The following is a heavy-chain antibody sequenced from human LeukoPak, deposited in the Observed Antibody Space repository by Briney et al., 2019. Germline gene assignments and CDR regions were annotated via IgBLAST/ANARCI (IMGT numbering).Heavy chain of an antibody. CDR2: ISSSSSYI. V-gene: IGHV3-21*01. CDR1: GFTFSSYS. CDR3: ARFRAPVTPFEDY. D-gene: IGHD4-11*01. J-gene: IGHJ4*02. Sequence: GGSLRLSCAASGFTFSSYSMNWVRQAPGKGLEWVSSISSSSSYIYYADSVKGRFTISRDNAKNSLYLQMNSLRAEDTAVYYCARFRAPVTPFEDYWGQGTLVTVSS.